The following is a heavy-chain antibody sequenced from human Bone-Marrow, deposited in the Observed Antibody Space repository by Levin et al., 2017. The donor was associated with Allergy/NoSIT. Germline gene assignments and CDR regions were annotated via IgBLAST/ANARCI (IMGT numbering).Heavy chain of an antibody. D-gene: IGHD6-13*01. V-gene: IGHV3-53*01. CDR1: EFSVFNNY. Sequence: GGSLRLSCAASEFSVFNNYMSWVRQAPGKGLEWVSTIYSSGVTNYADSVKGRFIISRDRSKNTLYLQMNRLRDEDTAVYYCSRKTDSNPPGAYWGQGTLVTVSS. CDR2: IYSSGVT. J-gene: IGHJ4*02. CDR3: SRKTDSNPPGAY.